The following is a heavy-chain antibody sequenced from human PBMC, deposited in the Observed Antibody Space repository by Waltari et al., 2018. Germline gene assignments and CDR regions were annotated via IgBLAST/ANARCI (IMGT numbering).Heavy chain of an antibody. CDR3: ACRLREASSPRDYYYYGMDV. V-gene: IGHV1-69*05. CDR2: IIPIFGTA. CDR1: GGTFSSYA. D-gene: IGHD2-2*01. Sequence: QVQLVQSGAEVKKPGSSVKVSCKASGGTFSSYAISWVRQAPGQGLEWMGGIIPIFGTANYAHSYKGRVRITTDEPTRTSFWVLLRLRVEDPAVYTRACRLREASSPRDYYYYGMDVWGQGTTVTVSS. J-gene: IGHJ6*02.